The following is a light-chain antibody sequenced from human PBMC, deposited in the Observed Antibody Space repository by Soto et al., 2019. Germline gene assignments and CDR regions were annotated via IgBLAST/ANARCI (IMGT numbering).Light chain of an antibody. CDR1: SSDVGSYDY. Sequence: QYALTQPPSAYGSPGQSVTISCTGTSSDVGSYDYVSWYQQHPGKAPKLMIYEVSKRPSGVPDRFSGSKSGNTASLTVSGLQAEDEADYYCISSAGSNNWGVFGGGTQLNVL. CDR3: ISSAGSNNWGV. V-gene: IGLV2-8*01. J-gene: IGLJ3*02. CDR2: EVS.